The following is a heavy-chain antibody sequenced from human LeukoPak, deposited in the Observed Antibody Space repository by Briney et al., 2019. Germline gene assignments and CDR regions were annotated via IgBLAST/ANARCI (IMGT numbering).Heavy chain of an antibody. CDR2: IYYSGIT. J-gene: IGHJ5*02. Sequence: SQTLSLTCTVSGGSISSGGYYWSWIRQHPGKGLEWIGYIYYSGITYYNPSLKSRVTISVDTSKNQFSLKLSSVTAADTAVYYCARDLGVAATSNWFDPWGQGTLVTVSS. V-gene: IGHV4-31*03. CDR1: GGSISSGGYY. CDR3: ARDLGVAATSNWFDP. D-gene: IGHD2-15*01.